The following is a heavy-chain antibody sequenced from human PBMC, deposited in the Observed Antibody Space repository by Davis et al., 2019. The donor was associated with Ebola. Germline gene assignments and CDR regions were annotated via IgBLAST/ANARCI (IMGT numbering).Heavy chain of an antibody. CDR3: AREPIAAAETNYYYYGMDV. CDR1: GYTFTGYY. J-gene: IGHJ6*02. D-gene: IGHD6-13*01. V-gene: IGHV1-2*04. Sequence: ASVKVSCKASGYTFTGYYMHWVRQAPGQGLAWMGWINPNSGGTNYAQKFQGWVTMTRDTSISTAYMELSRLSSDDTAVYYCAREPIAAAETNYYYYGMDVWGQGTTVTVSS. CDR2: INPNSGGT.